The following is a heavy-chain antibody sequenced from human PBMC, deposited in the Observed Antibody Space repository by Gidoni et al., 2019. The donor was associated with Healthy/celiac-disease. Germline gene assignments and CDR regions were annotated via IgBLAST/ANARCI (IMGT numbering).Heavy chain of an antibody. Sequence: QVQLVQSGPEVKKPGASVKVSSKASGYTFTSSGISWLRQAAGQGLEWMGWSSAYNGNTNYAQKLQGRVTMTTDTSTSTAYMELRRLRSDDAAVYYCAGVHDYGDYGAFDYWGQGTLVTVSS. CDR2: SSAYNGNT. J-gene: IGHJ4*02. D-gene: IGHD4-17*01. CDR3: AGVHDYGDYGAFDY. CDR1: GYTFTSSG. V-gene: IGHV1-18*01.